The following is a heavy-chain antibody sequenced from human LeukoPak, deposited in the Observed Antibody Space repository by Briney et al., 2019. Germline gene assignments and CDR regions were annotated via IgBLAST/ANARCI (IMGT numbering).Heavy chain of an antibody. D-gene: IGHD1-26*01. CDR3: ARDPNSGSYH. CDR2: ISSSSSYI. CDR1: GFTFSSHW. J-gene: IGHJ5*02. V-gene: IGHV3-21*01. Sequence: GGSLRLSCAASGFTFSSHWMTWVRQAPGKGLEWVSSISSSSSYIYYADSVKGRFTISRDNAKNSLYLQMNSLRAEDTAVYYCARDPNSGSYHWGQGTLVTVSS.